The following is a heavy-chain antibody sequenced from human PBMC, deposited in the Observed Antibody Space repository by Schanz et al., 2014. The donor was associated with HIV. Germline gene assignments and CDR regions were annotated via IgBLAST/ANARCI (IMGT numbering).Heavy chain of an antibody. CDR3: ARTRGIAVAGFDY. J-gene: IGHJ4*02. Sequence: VQLLQSGAEVKKPGASVKVSCKTSGYTFASYGITWVRQAPGQGLDWVGWISPYNGDRKYDQKFQGRVTLTTDTSTNTAYMELRSLRSDDTAVYYCARTRGIAVAGFDYWGQGTLVTVSS. D-gene: IGHD6-19*01. CDR2: ISPYNGDR. V-gene: IGHV1-18*01. CDR1: GYTFASYG.